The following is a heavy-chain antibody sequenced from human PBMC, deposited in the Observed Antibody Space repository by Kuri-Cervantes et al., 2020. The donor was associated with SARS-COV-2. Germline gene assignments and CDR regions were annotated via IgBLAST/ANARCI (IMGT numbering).Heavy chain of an antibody. J-gene: IGHJ6*02. CDR1: GGTFSSYA. CDR2: IIPIFGTA. V-gene: IGHV1-69*13. CDR3: ARDQFEYVAAYYDFWSGSNYYYGMDV. Sequence: SVKVSCKASGGTFSSYAISWVRQAPGQGLEWMGGIIPIFGTANYAQKFQGRVTITADESTSTAYMELSSLRAEDTAVYYCARDQFEYVAAYYDFWSGSNYYYGMDVWGQGTTVTVSS. D-gene: IGHD3-3*01.